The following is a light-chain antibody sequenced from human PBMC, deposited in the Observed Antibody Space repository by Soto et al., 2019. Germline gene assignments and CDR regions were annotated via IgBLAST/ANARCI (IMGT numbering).Light chain of an antibody. CDR2: DAY. J-gene: IGKJ1*01. CDR1: QSIRSW. V-gene: IGKV1-5*01. CDR3: QQYNSYS. Sequence: DLQMTQSPSILSSSLGDSVPLTCRASQSIRSWLAWYQKKPGKAPKLLIYDAYSLESGVPSRFSGSGSGTEFTLTISSLQPDDFATYYCQQYNSYSFGQGTKVDI.